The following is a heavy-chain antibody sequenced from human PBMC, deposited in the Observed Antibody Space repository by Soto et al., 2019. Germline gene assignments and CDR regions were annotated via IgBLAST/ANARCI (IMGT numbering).Heavy chain of an antibody. D-gene: IGHD6-6*01. CDR3: ARDQGVVIIKDH. CDR2: IAYDGTSK. CDR1: GFTFRNHA. V-gene: IGHV3-33*08. J-gene: IGHJ4*02. Sequence: QVQLVESGGGVVQPGRSLRLSCAASGFTFRNHAMHWFRQAPGKGLEWVGVIAYDGTSKYYADTVKGRLTISRHNSKNTLYLETNSLRVQDTAIYYCARDQGVVIIKDHWGQGTLFTVSS.